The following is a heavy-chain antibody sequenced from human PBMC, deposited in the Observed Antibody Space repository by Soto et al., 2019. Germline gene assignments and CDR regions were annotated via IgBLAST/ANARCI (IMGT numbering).Heavy chain of an antibody. D-gene: IGHD6-13*01. CDR2: IWCASNI. CDR1: GFTFSSYS. V-gene: IGHV3-48*02. J-gene: IGHJ4*02. CDR3: VRDYSFGFDY. Sequence: EVQLVESGGGLAQPGGSLRLSCAASGFTFSSYSVNWVRQAPGKGLEWVSNIWCASNINYADSVKGRFTVTRDHAKNSMSLQMNGLREEDTAVYYCVRDYSFGFDYWGQGILVTVSS.